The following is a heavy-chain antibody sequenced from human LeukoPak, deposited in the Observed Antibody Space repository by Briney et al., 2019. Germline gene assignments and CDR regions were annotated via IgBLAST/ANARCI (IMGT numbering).Heavy chain of an antibody. D-gene: IGHD2-2*01. CDR1: GYTCTSYD. CDR3: ATRYCSSTSCFDDAFDI. V-gene: IGHV1-8*01. Sequence: ASVKVSCKASGYTCTSYDINWVRQATGQGLEWMGWMNPNSGNTGYAQKFQGRVTMTRNTSISTAYMELSSLRSEDTAVYYCATRYCSSTSCFDDAFDIWGQGTMVTVSS. J-gene: IGHJ3*02. CDR2: MNPNSGNT.